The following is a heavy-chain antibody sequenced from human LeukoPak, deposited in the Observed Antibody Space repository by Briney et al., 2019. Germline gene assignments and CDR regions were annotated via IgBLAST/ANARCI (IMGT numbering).Heavy chain of an antibody. D-gene: IGHD3-10*01. CDR1: GGSFSGYY. J-gene: IGHJ6*04. Sequence: PSETLSLTCAVYGGSFSGYYWSWIRQPPGKGLEWIGEINHSGCTNYNPSLKSRVTISVDTSKNQFSLKLSSVTAADTAVYYCARGSRSTYYYGSGSPQGYYYGMDVWGKGTTVTVSS. CDR3: ARGSRSTYYYGSGSPQGYYYGMDV. CDR2: INHSGCT. V-gene: IGHV4-34*01.